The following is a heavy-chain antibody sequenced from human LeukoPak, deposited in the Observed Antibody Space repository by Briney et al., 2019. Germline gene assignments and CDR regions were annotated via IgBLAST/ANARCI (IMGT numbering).Heavy chain of an antibody. J-gene: IGHJ4*02. Sequence: SETLSLTCAVYGGSFSGYYWSWIRQPPGKGLEWIGEINHGGSTNYNPSLRSRVTISVDTSKNQFSLNLSSVTAADTAVFYCARVTHCSSTSCFDRGGAIDYWGQGTLVTVSS. CDR3: ARVTHCSSTSCFDRGGAIDY. CDR1: GGSFSGYY. D-gene: IGHD2-2*01. V-gene: IGHV4-34*01. CDR2: INHGGST.